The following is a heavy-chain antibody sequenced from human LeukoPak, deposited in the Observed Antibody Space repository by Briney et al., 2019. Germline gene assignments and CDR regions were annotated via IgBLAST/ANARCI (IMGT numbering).Heavy chain of an antibody. CDR1: GGSFSGYY. D-gene: IGHD6-6*01. CDR3: ARGLSGSSVFDY. Sequence: SETLSLTCAVYGGSFSGYYWSWIRQPPGKGLEWIGEINHSGSTNYNPSLKSRVTISVDTSKNQFSLKLSSVTAADTAVYYCARGLSGSSVFDYWGQGTLVTVSS. CDR2: INHSGST. J-gene: IGHJ4*02. V-gene: IGHV4-34*01.